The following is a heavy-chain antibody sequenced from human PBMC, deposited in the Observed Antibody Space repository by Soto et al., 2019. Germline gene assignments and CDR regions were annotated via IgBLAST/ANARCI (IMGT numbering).Heavy chain of an antibody. Sequence: SQTLSLTCAISGDSVSSNSAAWNWIRQSPSRGLEWLGRTYYRSKWYNDYAVSVKSRITINPDTSKNQFSLQLNSVTPEDTAVYYCARDKAAEAQRGRYYYYYGMDVWGQGTTVTVPS. J-gene: IGHJ6*02. D-gene: IGHD3-16*01. CDR2: TYYRSKWYN. CDR1: GDSVSSNSAA. CDR3: ARDKAAEAQRGRYYYYYGMDV. V-gene: IGHV6-1*01.